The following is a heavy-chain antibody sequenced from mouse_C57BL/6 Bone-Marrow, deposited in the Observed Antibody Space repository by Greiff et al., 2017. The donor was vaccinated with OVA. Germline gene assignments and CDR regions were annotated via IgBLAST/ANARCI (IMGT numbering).Heavy chain of an antibody. V-gene: IGHV1-4*01. Sequence: QVHVKQSGAELARPGASVKMSCKASGYTFTSYTIHWVKQRPGQGLEWIGYIDPTNDYTNYNQKFKGKATLTADKSSSTPYMQLSSLTSEDSSVYYCTRGYYFDNWGQGTTLTVSA. J-gene: IGHJ2*01. CDR2: IDPTNDYT. CDR3: TRGYYFDN. CDR1: GYTFTSYT.